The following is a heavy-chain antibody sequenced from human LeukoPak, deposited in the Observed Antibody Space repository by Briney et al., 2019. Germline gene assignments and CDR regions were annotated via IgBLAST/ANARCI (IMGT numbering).Heavy chain of an antibody. V-gene: IGHV1-2*02. CDR2: INPNSGGT. Sequence: GASVNVSCKASGYTFTGYYMHWVRQAPGQGLEWMGWINPNSGGTNYAQKFQGRVTMTRDTSISTAYMELSRLRSDDTAVYYCARARRIAAAGTNPGDYWGQGTLVTVSS. J-gene: IGHJ4*02. CDR1: GYTFTGYY. CDR3: ARARRIAAAGTNPGDY. D-gene: IGHD6-13*01.